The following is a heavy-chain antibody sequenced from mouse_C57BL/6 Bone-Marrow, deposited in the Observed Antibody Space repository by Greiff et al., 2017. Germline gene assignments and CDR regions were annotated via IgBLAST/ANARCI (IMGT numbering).Heavy chain of an antibody. CDR2: IDPENGDT. D-gene: IGHD2-1*01. J-gene: IGHJ4*01. Sequence: EVQLQQSGAELVRPGASVKLSCTASGFNIKDDYMPWVKQRPEQGLEWIGWIDPENGDTEYASQFQGKATITADTSSNTAYLQLSSLTSEDTAVYYCTTLTTMVTFYAMDYWGQGTSVTVSS. CDR3: TTLTTMVTFYAMDY. CDR1: GFNIKDDY. V-gene: IGHV14-4*01.